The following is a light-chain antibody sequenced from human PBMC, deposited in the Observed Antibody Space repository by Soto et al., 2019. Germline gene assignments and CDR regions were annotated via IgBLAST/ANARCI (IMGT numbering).Light chain of an antibody. CDR1: SSDVCGYNY. CDR2: DVR. Sequence: QSALTQPASVSGSPGQSITISCTGTSSDVCGYNYVSWYQHHPGKAPKLMIDDVRNRPSWVSNRFSGSKSGNTASLTISGLQAEYEADYYCSSYTGSTTHVFGTGTKLTVL. V-gene: IGLV2-14*03. J-gene: IGLJ1*01. CDR3: SSYTGSTTHV.